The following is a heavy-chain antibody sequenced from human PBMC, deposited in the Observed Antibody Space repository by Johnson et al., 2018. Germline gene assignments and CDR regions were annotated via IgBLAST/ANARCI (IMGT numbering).Heavy chain of an antibody. D-gene: IGHD3-10*01. CDR2: IRSKANRYAT. Sequence: VQLVESGGGLVQPGGSLKLSCVASGISFSGSAMHWVRQASGKGLEWVGRIRSKANRYATAYAASVRGRFTISTDDSKNTAYLQMNSLKPDDTAMYYCTRSRLVPDYYYGMDVWGQGTTVIVSS. J-gene: IGHJ6*02. CDR3: TRSRLVPDYYYGMDV. V-gene: IGHV3-73*01. CDR1: GISFSGSA.